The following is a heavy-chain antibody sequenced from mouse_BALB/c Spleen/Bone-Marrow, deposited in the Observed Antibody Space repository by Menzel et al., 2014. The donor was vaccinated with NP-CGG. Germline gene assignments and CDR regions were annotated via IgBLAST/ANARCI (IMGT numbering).Heavy chain of an antibody. CDR3: ARGGYYGSSYEDYAMDY. CDR2: ILPGSGST. CDR1: GHTFSSYW. D-gene: IGHD1-1*01. J-gene: IGHJ4*01. Sequence: QVQLQQSGAELMKPGASVKRSCKATGHTFSSYWIEWVKQRPGHGLEWIGEILPGSGSTNYNEKFKGKATFTADTSSNTAYMQLSSLTSEDSAVYYCARGGYYGSSYEDYAMDYWGQGTSVTVSS. V-gene: IGHV1-9*01.